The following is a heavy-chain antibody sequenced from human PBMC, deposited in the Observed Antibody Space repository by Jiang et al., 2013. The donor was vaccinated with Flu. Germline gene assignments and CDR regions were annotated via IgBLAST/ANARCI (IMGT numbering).Heavy chain of an antibody. CDR2: TYYRSKWYN. CDR3: ARYYYDSSGSALADY. J-gene: IGHJ4*02. V-gene: IGHV6-1*01. D-gene: IGHD3-22*01. Sequence: SRGLEWLGRTYYRSKWYNDYAVSVKSRITINPDTSKNQFSLQLNSVTPEDTAVYYCARYYYDSSGSALADYWGQGTLVTVSS.